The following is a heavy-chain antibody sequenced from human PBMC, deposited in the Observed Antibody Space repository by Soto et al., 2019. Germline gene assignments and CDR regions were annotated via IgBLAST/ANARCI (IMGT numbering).Heavy chain of an antibody. D-gene: IGHD6-13*01. CDR1: GGTFSSYA. J-gene: IGHJ6*04. Sequence: SVKVSCKASGGTFSSYAISWVRQAPGQGLEWMGGIIPIFGTANYAQKFQGRVTITADESTSTAYMELSSLRSEDTAVYYCARAGSWYPLYYYYYGMDVRGKGTTVTVSS. V-gene: IGHV1-69*13. CDR3: ARAGSWYPLYYYYYGMDV. CDR2: IIPIFGTA.